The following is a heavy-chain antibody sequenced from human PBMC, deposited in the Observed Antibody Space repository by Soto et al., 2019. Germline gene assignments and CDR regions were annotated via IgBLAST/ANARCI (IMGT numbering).Heavy chain of an antibody. CDR1: GFTFSSYD. CDR2: IGTAGDT. Sequence: EVQLVESGGGLVQPGGSLRLSCAASGFTFSSYDMHWVRQATGKGLEWVSAIGTAGDTYYPGSVKGRFTISRENAKNSLYLQMNSLRAGDTAVYYCARVGCSGGSCYFDYWGQGTLVTVSS. V-gene: IGHV3-13*01. J-gene: IGHJ4*02. CDR3: ARVGCSGGSCYFDY. D-gene: IGHD2-15*01.